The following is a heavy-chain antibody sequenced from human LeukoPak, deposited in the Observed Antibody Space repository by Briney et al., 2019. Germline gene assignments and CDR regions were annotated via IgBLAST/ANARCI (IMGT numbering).Heavy chain of an antibody. Sequence: GASVKVSCKTSGYTFTAFYIHWVRQAPGQGLEWMGLINPKTCGTSSAPRFQGRVNMTRDTSLTSFYMELKSLNSDDTALYYCARGQLSPVPLNPFDYWGPGSLVTVSS. CDR1: GYTFTAFY. V-gene: IGHV1-2*02. J-gene: IGHJ4*02. CDR2: INPKTCGT. CDR3: ARGQLSPVPLNPFDY. D-gene: IGHD1-1*01.